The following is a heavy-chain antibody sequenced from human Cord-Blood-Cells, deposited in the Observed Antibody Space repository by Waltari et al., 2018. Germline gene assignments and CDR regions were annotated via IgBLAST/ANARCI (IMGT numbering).Heavy chain of an antibody. V-gene: IGHV4-34*01. CDR2: INHGGST. Sequence: QVQLQQWGAGLLKPSETLSLTCAVYGGSFSGYYWSWIRQPPGKGLEWIGEINHGGSTNYDPSLKSRVTISVDTSKNQFSLELSSVTAADTAVYYCARGRGALGYWGQGTLVTVSS. J-gene: IGHJ4*02. CDR1: GGSFSGYY. CDR3: ARGRGALGY. D-gene: IGHD3-16*01.